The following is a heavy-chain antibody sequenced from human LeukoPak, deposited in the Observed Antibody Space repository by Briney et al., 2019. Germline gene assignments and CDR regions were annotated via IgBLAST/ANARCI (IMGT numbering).Heavy chain of an antibody. CDR3: TTDYGDYGMDV. CDR2: IKSKTDGGTT. Sequence: PGGSLRLSCAASGFTFSNAWMSWVRQAPGKGLEWVGRIKSKTDGGTTDYAAPVKGRFTISRDDSKNTLYLQMNSLKTEDTAEYYCTTDYGDYGMDVWGQGTTVTVSS. CDR1: GFTFSNAW. V-gene: IGHV3-15*01. J-gene: IGHJ6*02. D-gene: IGHD4-17*01.